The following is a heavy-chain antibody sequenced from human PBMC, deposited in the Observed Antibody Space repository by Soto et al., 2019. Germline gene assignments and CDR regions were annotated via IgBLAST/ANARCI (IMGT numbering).Heavy chain of an antibody. CDR1: GFTFSSYW. CDR3: ARDVLLWRRIGWFDP. Sequence: EVQLVESGGGLVQPGGSLRLSCAASGFTFSSYWMSWVHQAPGKGLEWVANIKQDGSEKYYVDSVKGRFTISRDNAKNSLYLQMNSLRAEDTAVYYCARDVLLWRRIGWFDPWGQGTLVTVSS. J-gene: IGHJ5*02. V-gene: IGHV3-7*03. D-gene: IGHD3-10*01. CDR2: IKQDGSEK.